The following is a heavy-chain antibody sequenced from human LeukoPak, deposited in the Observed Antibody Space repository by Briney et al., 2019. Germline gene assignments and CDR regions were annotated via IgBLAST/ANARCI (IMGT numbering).Heavy chain of an antibody. CDR2: IYYSGST. CDR3: ARAYYYDSSGFLDV. Sequence: SQTLSLTCTVSGGSISSGGYYWSWIRQHPGKGLEWIGHIYYSGSTYYNPSLKSRVTISVDTSKNQFSLKLSSVTAADTAVYYCARAYYYDSSGFLDVWGQGTTVTVSS. CDR1: GGSISSGGYY. V-gene: IGHV4-31*03. D-gene: IGHD3-22*01. J-gene: IGHJ6*02.